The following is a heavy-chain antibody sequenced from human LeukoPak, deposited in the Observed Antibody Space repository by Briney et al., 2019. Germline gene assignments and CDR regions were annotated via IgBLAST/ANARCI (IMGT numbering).Heavy chain of an antibody. CDR3: ASVYKYGMDV. J-gene: IGHJ6*02. CDR2: ISAYNGNT. V-gene: IGHV1-18*01. Sequence: EASVKVSCKASGCTFTSYGISWVRQAPGQGLEWMGWISAYNGNTNYAQKFQGRVTMTRDTSASTVYMELSSLRSEDTAVYYCASVYKYGMDVWGQGTTVTVSS. CDR1: GCTFTSYG.